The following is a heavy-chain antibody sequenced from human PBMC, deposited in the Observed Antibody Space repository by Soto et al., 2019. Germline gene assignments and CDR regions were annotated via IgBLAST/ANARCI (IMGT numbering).Heavy chain of an antibody. V-gene: IGHV1-3*01. CDR3: ARDGRISRGVDY. CDR1: GYTFTSYA. Sequence: AAVKVSCKASGYTFTSYAMHWLRQAPGQRLEWMGWINAGNGNTKYSQKFQGRVTITRDTSASTAYMELSSLRSEDTAVYYCARDGRISRGVDYWGQGTLVTVSS. J-gene: IGHJ4*02. D-gene: IGHD1-26*01. CDR2: INAGNGNT.